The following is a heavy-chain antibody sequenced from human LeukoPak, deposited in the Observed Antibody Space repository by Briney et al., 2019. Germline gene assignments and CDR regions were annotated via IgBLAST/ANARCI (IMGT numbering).Heavy chain of an antibody. V-gene: IGHV3-23*01. D-gene: IGHD3-22*01. J-gene: IGHJ4*02. CDR1: GFTFSSYG. Sequence: PGGSLRLSCAASGFTFSSYGMSWVRQAPGKGLEWVSAISGSGGSTYYADSVKGRFTISRDNSKNTLYLQMNSLRAEDTAVYYCAKAGYYDSSGYLDYWGQGTLVTVSS. CDR3: AKAGYYDSSGYLDY. CDR2: ISGSGGST.